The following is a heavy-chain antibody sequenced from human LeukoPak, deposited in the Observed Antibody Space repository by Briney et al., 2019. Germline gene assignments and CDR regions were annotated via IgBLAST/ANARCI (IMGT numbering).Heavy chain of an antibody. CDR3: ARSDWFDP. V-gene: IGHV3-53*01. Sequence: GGSLRLSCATSGFTVSSNYMSWVRQAPGKGLEWVSVIYDSGTTYYADSVKGRFLIFRDTSKNTVDLQMNSLRVEDTAVYYCARSDWFDPWGQGTLVIVSS. J-gene: IGHJ5*02. CDR1: GFTVSSNY. CDR2: IYDSGTT.